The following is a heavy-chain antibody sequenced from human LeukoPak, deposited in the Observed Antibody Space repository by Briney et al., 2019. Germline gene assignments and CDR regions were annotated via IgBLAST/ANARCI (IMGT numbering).Heavy chain of an antibody. J-gene: IGHJ4*02. CDR1: GFTFSSYA. CDR3: AKDRRGNYYGVLDY. V-gene: IGHV3-23*01. CDR2: ISGSGGST. D-gene: IGHD1-26*01. Sequence: GGSLRLSCAASGFTFSSYAMSWVRQAPGKGLEWVSAISGSGGSTYYTDSVKGRFTISRDNSKNTLYLQMNSLRAEDTAVYYSAKDRRGNYYGVLDYWGQGTLVTVSS.